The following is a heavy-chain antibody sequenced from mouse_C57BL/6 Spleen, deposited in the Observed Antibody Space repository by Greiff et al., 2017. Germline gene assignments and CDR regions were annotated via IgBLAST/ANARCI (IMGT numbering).Heavy chain of an antibody. V-gene: IGHV14-3*01. CDR3: AREGYDYDGIRGAMDY. Sequence: EVQGVESVAELVRPGASVKLSCTASGFNIKNTYMHWVKQRPEQGLEWIGRIDPANGNTKYAPKFQGKATITADTSSNTAYLQLSSLTSEDTAIYYCAREGYDYDGIRGAMDYWGQGTSVTVSS. J-gene: IGHJ4*01. D-gene: IGHD2-4*01. CDR1: GFNIKNTY. CDR2: IDPANGNT.